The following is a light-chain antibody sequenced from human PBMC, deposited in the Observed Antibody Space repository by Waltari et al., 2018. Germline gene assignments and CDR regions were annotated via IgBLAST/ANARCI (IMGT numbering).Light chain of an antibody. V-gene: IGKV3-15*01. CDR1: QTVSID. J-gene: IGKJ4*01. CDR3: QQYNKWPT. CDR2: GAS. Sequence: EIVMTQSPATLSVSPGERATLSCRASQTVSIDLVWYQHRPGPAPRLLIYGASSRATGVPDRFSGSGSGTDFTLTISSLQPEDAAIYYCQQYNKWPTFGGGTKVEIK.